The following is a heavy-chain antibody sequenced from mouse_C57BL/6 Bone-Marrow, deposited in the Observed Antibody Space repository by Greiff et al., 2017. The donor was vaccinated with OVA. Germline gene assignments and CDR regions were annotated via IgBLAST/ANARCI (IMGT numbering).Heavy chain of an antibody. CDR3: AKGDSSGYVPFAY. V-gene: IGHV1-52*01. CDR1: GYTFTSYW. Sequence: QVQLQQPGAELVRPGSSVKLSCKASGYTFTSYWMHWVKQRPIQGLEWIGNIDPSDSETHYNQKFKDKATLTVDKSSSTAYMQLSSLTSEDSAVYYCAKGDSSGYVPFAYWGQGTLVTVSA. CDR2: IDPSDSET. J-gene: IGHJ3*01. D-gene: IGHD3-2*02.